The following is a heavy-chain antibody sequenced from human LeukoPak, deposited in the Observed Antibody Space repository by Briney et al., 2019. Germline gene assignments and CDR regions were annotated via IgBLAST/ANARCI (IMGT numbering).Heavy chain of an antibody. CDR1: GGSISSGGYY. D-gene: IGHD3-10*01. Sequence: PSETLSLTCTVSGGSISSGGYYWSWIRQPPGKGLEWIGYIYHSGSTYYNPSLKSRVTISVDRSKNQFSLKLSSVTAADTAVYYCASGPGAPRPRFDYWGQGTLVTVSS. J-gene: IGHJ4*02. V-gene: IGHV4-30-2*01. CDR3: ASGPGAPRPRFDY. CDR2: IYHSGST.